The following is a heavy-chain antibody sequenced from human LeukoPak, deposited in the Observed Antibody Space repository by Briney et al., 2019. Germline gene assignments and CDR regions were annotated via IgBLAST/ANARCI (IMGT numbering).Heavy chain of an antibody. CDR3: ARENITMIISGY. V-gene: IGHV3-30*03. CDR2: ISYDGSNK. Sequence: GGSLRLSCAASGFTFSSYGMHWVRQAPGKGLEWVAVISYDGSNKYYADSVKGRFTISRDNSKNTLYLQMNSLRAEDTAVYYCARENITMIISGYWGQGTLVTVSS. J-gene: IGHJ4*02. D-gene: IGHD3-22*01. CDR1: GFTFSSYG.